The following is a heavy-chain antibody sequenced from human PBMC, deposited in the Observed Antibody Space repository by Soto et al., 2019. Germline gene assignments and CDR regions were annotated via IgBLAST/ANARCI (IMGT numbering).Heavy chain of an antibody. J-gene: IGHJ4*02. CDR1: GFTVSSNY. D-gene: IGHD6-13*01. CDR2: IYSGGTT. V-gene: IGHV3-66*01. Sequence: EVQLMESGGGLVQPGGSLRLSCAASGFTVSSNYMSWVRQAPGKGLERVSIIYSGGTTYYADSVKGRFTISRDNSKNTLYLQMNSLRAEDTAVYYCARAGISQAAAGSLDCCPIDSWGQGTLVTVSS. CDR3: ARAGISQAAAGSLDCCPIDS.